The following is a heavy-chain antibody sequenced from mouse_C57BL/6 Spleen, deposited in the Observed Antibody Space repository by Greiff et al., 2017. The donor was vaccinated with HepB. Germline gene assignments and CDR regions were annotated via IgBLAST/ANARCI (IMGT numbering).Heavy chain of an antibody. CDR3: ARLGLLQGYFDY. Sequence: EVQLVESGGDLVKPGGSLKLSCAASGFTFSSYGMSWVRQTPDKRLEWVATISSGGSYTYYPDSVKGRFTISRDNAKNTLYLQMSSLKSEDTAMYYCARLGLLQGYFDYWGQGTTLTVSS. V-gene: IGHV5-6*01. CDR2: ISSGGSYT. D-gene: IGHD2-3*01. CDR1: GFTFSSYG. J-gene: IGHJ2*01.